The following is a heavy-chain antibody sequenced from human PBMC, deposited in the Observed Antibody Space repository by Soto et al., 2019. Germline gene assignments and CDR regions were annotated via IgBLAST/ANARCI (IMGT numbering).Heavy chain of an antibody. D-gene: IGHD3-22*01. V-gene: IGHV5-10-1*01. CDR1: GYSFAGYW. CDR2: IDPSDSQT. Sequence: GESLKISCKGSGYSFAGYWITWVRQKPGKGLEWMGRIDPSDSQTYYSPSFRGHVTISVTKSITTVFLQWSSLRASDTAMYYCARQIYDSDKRPNFQYYFDSCGQGPQVTVSS. CDR3: ARQIYDSDKRPNFQYYFDS. J-gene: IGHJ4*02.